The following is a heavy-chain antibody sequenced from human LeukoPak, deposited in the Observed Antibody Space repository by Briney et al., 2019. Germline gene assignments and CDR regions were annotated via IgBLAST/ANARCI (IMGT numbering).Heavy chain of an antibody. V-gene: IGHV3-7*01. Sequence: GGSLRLSCAASGFTFSSYGMSWVRQAPGKGLEWVANIKQDGSEKHYVDSVKGRFTISRDNAKKSLFLQMNSLRAEDTAVYYCARDAPEYYYGSGTRLGRPTTDYMDVWGKGTTVTISS. CDR1: GFTFSSYG. J-gene: IGHJ6*03. D-gene: IGHD3-10*01. CDR2: IKQDGSEK. CDR3: ARDAPEYYYGSGTRLGRPTTDYMDV.